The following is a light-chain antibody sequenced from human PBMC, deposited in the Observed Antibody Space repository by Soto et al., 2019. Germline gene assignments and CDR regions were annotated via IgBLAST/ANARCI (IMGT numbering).Light chain of an antibody. CDR3: GTWDSSLSAYV. Sequence: QSVLTQPPSVSAAPGQKVTISCSGSSSNIGNNYVSWYQQLPGTAPKLLIYDNNKRPSGIPDRFSGSKSGTSATLGITVLQTGDEADYYCGTWDSSLSAYVFGNGTKVTAL. CDR1: SSNIGNNY. J-gene: IGLJ1*01. CDR2: DNN. V-gene: IGLV1-51*01.